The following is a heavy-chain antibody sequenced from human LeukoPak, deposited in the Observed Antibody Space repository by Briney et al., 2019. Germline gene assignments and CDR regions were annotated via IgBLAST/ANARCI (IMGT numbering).Heavy chain of an antibody. CDR2: ISAYNGNT. Sequence: ASVKVSCKTSGFIFTSYDITWVRHAPGQGLEWMGWISAYNGNTNYALKLQGRVTMTTDTSTSTAYMELRSLRSDDTAVYYCARVIPGKTYYDILTGYYRDYYYYYGMDVWGQGTTVTVSS. J-gene: IGHJ6*02. CDR3: ARVIPGKTYYDILTGYYRDYYYYYGMDV. CDR1: GFIFTSYD. D-gene: IGHD3-9*01. V-gene: IGHV1-18*04.